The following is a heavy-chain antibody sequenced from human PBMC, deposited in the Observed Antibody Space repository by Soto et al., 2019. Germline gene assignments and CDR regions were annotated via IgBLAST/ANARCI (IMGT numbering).Heavy chain of an antibody. V-gene: IGHV1-18*04. Sequence: ASVQVSCKASGYTFTSYGISWVRQAPGQGLEWMGWISAYNGNTNYAQKLQGKVTMTTDTSTSTAYMELRSLRSDDTAVYYCERVVRWLRSDYYYYYYGMDVWGQGTTVTVSS. CDR2: ISAYNGNT. J-gene: IGHJ6*02. CDR3: ERVVRWLRSDYYYYYYGMDV. D-gene: IGHD5-12*01. CDR1: GYTFTSYG.